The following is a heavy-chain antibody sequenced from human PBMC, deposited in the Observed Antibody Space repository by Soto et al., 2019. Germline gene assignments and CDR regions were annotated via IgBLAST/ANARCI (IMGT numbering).Heavy chain of an antibody. J-gene: IGHJ5*02. D-gene: IGHD3-10*01. Sequence: SETLSLTCTVSGGSISSYYWSWIRQPPGKGLEWIGYIYYSGSTNYNPSLKSRVTISVDTSKNQFSLKLSSVTAADTAVYYCARHLNYGSGSPRFDPWGQGTLVTVSS. V-gene: IGHV4-59*08. CDR2: IYYSGST. CDR3: ARHLNYGSGSPRFDP. CDR1: GGSISSYY.